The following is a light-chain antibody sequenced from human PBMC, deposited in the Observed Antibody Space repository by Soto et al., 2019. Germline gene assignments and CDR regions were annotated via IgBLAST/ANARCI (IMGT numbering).Light chain of an antibody. CDR1: QSLSGSY. CDR3: QQYGSSPLT. CDR2: DAS. Sequence: EIVLTQSPATLSLSPGERATLSCGASQSLSGSYLAWYQQKPGLAPRLLIYDASSRATGIPDRFSGSGSGTDFTLTISRLEPEDFAVYYCQQYGSSPLTFGGGTKVDIK. J-gene: IGKJ4*01. V-gene: IGKV3D-20*01.